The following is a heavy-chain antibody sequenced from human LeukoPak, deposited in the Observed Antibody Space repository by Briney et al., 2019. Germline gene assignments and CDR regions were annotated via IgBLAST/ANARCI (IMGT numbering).Heavy chain of an antibody. CDR3: ARHNSGTFHY. D-gene: IGHD1-26*01. CDR2: IYPRDSDI. Sequence: GESLKISCKVSGYSFTNYWIAWVRQMPGKGLGWMGIIYPRDSDIRYNPPFQGQVTISADKSISTAYLQWSSLKASDTAMYYCARHNSGTFHYWGQGTLVTVSS. V-gene: IGHV5-51*01. CDR1: GYSFTNYW. J-gene: IGHJ4*02.